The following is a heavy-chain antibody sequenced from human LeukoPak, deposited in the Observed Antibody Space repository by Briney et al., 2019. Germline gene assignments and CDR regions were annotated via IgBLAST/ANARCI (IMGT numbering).Heavy chain of an antibody. V-gene: IGHV3-9*01. CDR3: AKDQGEGSGSYYKGGTYYYGMDV. CDR1: GFTFDDHG. CDR2: ISWSSGII. D-gene: IGHD3-10*01. Sequence: QSGGSLRLSCAVSGFTFDDHGMHWVRQAPGKGLEWVSGISWSSGIIGYADSVKGRFTISRDNAKNSLYLQMDSLRAEDTALYYCAKDQGEGSGSYYKGGTYYYGMDVWGQGTTVTVSS. J-gene: IGHJ6*02.